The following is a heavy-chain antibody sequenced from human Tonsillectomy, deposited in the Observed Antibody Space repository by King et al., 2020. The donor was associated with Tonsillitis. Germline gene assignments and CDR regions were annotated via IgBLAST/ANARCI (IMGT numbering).Heavy chain of an antibody. CDR2: IHYSGST. Sequence: QLQESGPGLVKPSETLSLTCTVSGGSISRHYWNWIRQPPGKGLEWIGYIHYSGSTNYNPPLKSRVAISVDTSKNQFSLRLNSVTAADTAVYYCARGLGIVDSWYFDLWGRGTLVPVSS. V-gene: IGHV4-59*08. J-gene: IGHJ2*01. CDR3: ARGLGIVDSWYFDL. CDR1: GGSISRHY. D-gene: IGHD7-27*01.